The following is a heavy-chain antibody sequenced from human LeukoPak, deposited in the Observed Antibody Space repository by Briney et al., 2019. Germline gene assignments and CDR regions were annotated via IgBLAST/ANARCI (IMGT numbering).Heavy chain of an antibody. V-gene: IGHV4-4*07. CDR3: ARWAYSGSYLGDC. Sequence: PSETLSLTCTVSGCSISSYYWSWIRQPAGKGLEWIGRIYTSGSNNYNPSLKSRVTMSVDTSKNQFSLKLSSVTAADTAVYYCARWAYSGSYLGDCWGQGTLVTVSS. CDR1: GCSISSYY. J-gene: IGHJ4*02. CDR2: IYTSGSN. D-gene: IGHD1-26*01.